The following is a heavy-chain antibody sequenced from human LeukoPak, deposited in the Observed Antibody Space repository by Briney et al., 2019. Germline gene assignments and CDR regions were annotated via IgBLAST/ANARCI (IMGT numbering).Heavy chain of an antibody. D-gene: IGHD6-6*01. Sequence: TGGSLRLSCAASGFTVSSNYMTWVRQAPGKGLEWVAFIRYDGSNKYYADSVKGRFTISRDNSKNTLYLQMNSLRAEDTAVYYCAISSSGSYYFDYWGQGTLVTVSS. V-gene: IGHV3-30*02. CDR2: IRYDGSNK. J-gene: IGHJ4*02. CDR1: GFTVSSNY. CDR3: AISSSGSYYFDY.